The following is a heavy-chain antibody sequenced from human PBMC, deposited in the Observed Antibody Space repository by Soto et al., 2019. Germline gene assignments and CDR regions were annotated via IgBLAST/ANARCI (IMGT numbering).Heavy chain of an antibody. V-gene: IGHV1-69*02. CDR2: IISILGIA. Sequence: QVQLVQSGAEVMQPGSSVKVSCTASGVTFSSYTISWVRQAPGQGLEWMGRIISILGIANYAQKFQGRGTITEDKSTRPVYSVMSKQRSEDSGVYYCEIEPCSSHDEYCFDFWGQGTLVTVSS. CDR1: GVTFSSYT. D-gene: IGHD6-6*01. CDR3: EIEPCSSHDEYCFDF. J-gene: IGHJ4*02.